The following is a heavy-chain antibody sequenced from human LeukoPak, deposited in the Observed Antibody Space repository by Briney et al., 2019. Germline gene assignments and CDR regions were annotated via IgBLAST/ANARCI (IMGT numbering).Heavy chain of an antibody. D-gene: IGHD3-3*01. J-gene: IGHJ5*02. CDR2: IYRSGST. CDR3: ARAPTIFGWFDP. CDR1: GGSISSGGYY. V-gene: IGHV4-30-2*01. Sequence: NPSETLSLTCTVSGGSISSGGYYWSWIRQPPGKGLEWIGYIYRSGSTYYNPSLKSRVTISVDRSKNQFSLKLSSVTAADTAVYYCARAPTIFGWFDPWGQGTLVTVSS.